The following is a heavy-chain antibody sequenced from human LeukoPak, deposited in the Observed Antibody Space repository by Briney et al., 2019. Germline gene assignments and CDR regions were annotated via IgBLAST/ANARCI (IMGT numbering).Heavy chain of an antibody. Sequence: GGSLRPSCAVSGFTFSTYDMNWVRQAPGKGLEWVSSISSISDYIYYADSVKGRFTISRDNAKNSLYLEMNSLRAEDTAVYYCAGSGFRDGGNYWYFDYWGQGTLVTVSS. CDR1: GFTFSTYD. J-gene: IGHJ4*02. CDR2: ISSISDYI. CDR3: AGSGFRDGGNYWYFDY. V-gene: IGHV3-21*01. D-gene: IGHD5-24*01.